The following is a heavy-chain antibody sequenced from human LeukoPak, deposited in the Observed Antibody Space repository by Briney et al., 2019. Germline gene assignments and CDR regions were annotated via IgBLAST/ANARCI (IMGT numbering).Heavy chain of an antibody. CDR1: GGSFSGYY. Sequence: SETLSLTCAVYGGSFSGYYWSWIRQPPGKGLEWIGEINHSGSTNYNPSLKSRVTISVDTSKNQFSLKLSSVTAADTAVYYCARGYYYGSGSYYNPPHNDYYMDVWGKGTTVTVSS. CDR2: INHSGST. D-gene: IGHD3-10*01. V-gene: IGHV4-34*01. CDR3: ARGYYYGSGSYYNPPHNDYYMDV. J-gene: IGHJ6*03.